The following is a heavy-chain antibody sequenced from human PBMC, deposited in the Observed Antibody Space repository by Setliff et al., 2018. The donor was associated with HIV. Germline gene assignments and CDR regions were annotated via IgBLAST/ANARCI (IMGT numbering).Heavy chain of an antibody. D-gene: IGHD2-21*02. CDR3: ATLDPSGGNFLAY. J-gene: IGHJ4*02. CDR1: GGSISTNYYY. V-gene: IGHV4-39*07. Sequence: SETLSLTCSVSGGSISTNYYYWSWIRQHPGKGLEWIGEIHYSGATKYNAPFESRVTISLDTSKMQFSLRLTSVTAADTAVYYCATLDPSGGNFLAYWGQGALVTVSS. CDR2: IHYSGAT.